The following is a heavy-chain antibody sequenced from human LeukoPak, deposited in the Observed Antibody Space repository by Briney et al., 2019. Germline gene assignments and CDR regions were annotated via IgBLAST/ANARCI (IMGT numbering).Heavy chain of an antibody. CDR1: GFTFSSYA. CDR3: AKDRSSSWYPSYMDV. CDR2: ISAIGGST. D-gene: IGHD6-13*01. V-gene: IGHV3-23*01. J-gene: IGHJ6*03. Sequence: GGSLRLSCAASGFTFSSYAMIWVRQAPVKGLEWVAGISAIGGSTYYADSLKGRFTISRDNSKNTLYLQMNSLRAEDTAVYYCAKDRSSSWYPSYMDVWGKGTTVTVSS.